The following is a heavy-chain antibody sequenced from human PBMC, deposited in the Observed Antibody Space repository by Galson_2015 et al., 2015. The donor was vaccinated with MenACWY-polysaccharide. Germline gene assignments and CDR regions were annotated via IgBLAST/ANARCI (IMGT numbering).Heavy chain of an antibody. J-gene: IGHJ4*03. CDR3: AKDKGYTFGYEGYFDY. V-gene: IGHV3-30*18. Sequence: SLRLSCAASGFRFSTYGMHWVRQTPGKGLEWVAVISSEGRNEDYVDSVKGRFTISRDNAKNLLYLQMSSLRAEDTAVYHCAKDKGYTFGYEGYFDYWGQGTLVAVSS. CDR2: ISSEGRNE. CDR1: GFRFSTYG. D-gene: IGHD5-18*01.